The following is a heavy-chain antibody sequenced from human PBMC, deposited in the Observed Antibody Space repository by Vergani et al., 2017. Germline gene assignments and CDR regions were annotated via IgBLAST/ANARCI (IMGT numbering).Heavy chain of an antibody. CDR2: ISYDGDRR. V-gene: IGHV3-30*03. J-gene: IGHJ6*02. D-gene: IGHD3-10*01. CDR1: GFSFRGHG. Sequence: QVHLVESGGGVVQPGRSLTLSCVASGFSFRGHGMHWVRQAPGKGLEWVAMISYDGDRRDYGDFAKGRFTISRDSSKTVYLQMNSLRAEDTGVYYCARDRYYLGSGSYPYFYYYGLDVWGQGTGVTVSS. CDR3: ARDRYYLGSGSYPYFYYYGLDV.